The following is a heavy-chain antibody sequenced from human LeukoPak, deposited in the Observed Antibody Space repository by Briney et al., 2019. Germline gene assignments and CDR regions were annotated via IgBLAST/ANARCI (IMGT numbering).Heavy chain of an antibody. Sequence: NPSETLSLTCTVSGYSISSGYYWGWIRQPPGKGLEWIGSIYYSGSTYYNPSLKSRVTISVDTSKNQFSLKLSSVTAADTAVYYCARGDFMELPFDYWGQGTLVTVSS. CDR3: ARGDFMELPFDY. V-gene: IGHV4-38-2*02. J-gene: IGHJ4*02. CDR2: IYYSGST. CDR1: GYSISSGYY. D-gene: IGHD1-7*01.